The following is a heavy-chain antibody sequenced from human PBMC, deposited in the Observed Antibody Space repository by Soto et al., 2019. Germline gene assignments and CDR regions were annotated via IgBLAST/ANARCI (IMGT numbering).Heavy chain of an antibody. CDR2: TYYRSKWYN. CDR3: ARARLFSGYSYGYSSNWFDP. Sequence: ASETLSLTCAISGDSVSSNSAAWNWIRQSPSRGLEWLGRTYYRSKWYNDYAVSVKSRITINPDTSKNQFSLQLNSVTPEDTAVYYCARARLFSGYSYGYSSNWFDPWGQGTLVTVSS. J-gene: IGHJ5*02. D-gene: IGHD5-18*01. CDR1: GDSVSSNSAA. V-gene: IGHV6-1*01.